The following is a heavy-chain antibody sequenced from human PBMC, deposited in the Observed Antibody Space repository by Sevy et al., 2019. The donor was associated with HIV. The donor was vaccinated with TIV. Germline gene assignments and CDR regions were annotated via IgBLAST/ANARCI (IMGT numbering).Heavy chain of an antibody. CDR1: GYSFSDSGYY. J-gene: IGHJ6*02. D-gene: IGHD3-3*01. Sequence: ASVKVSCKASGYSFSDSGYYVHWVRQAPGQGLEWMGWINPKSGATKYAQKFQGRVTMTRDRSVSTDNMGLTRLTSDETAVYYCARESYDFWTGPVDYDYGMDVWGQGTTVTVSS. CDR2: INPKSGAT. V-gene: IGHV1-2*02. CDR3: ARESYDFWTGPVDYDYGMDV.